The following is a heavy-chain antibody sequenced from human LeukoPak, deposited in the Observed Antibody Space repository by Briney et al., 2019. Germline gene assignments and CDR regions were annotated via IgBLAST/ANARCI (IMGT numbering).Heavy chain of an antibody. Sequence: GGSLRLSCAASGFTFSSYAMSWVRPAPGKGLEWVSVIIGSGGSTYYADSVKGRFTISRENSKNTLYLQMNSLRAEDTAVYYCAKMNSGSYSIYWYFDLWGRGTLVTVSS. CDR1: GFTFSSYA. J-gene: IGHJ2*01. CDR2: IIGSGGST. D-gene: IGHD1-26*01. V-gene: IGHV3-23*01. CDR3: AKMNSGSYSIYWYFDL.